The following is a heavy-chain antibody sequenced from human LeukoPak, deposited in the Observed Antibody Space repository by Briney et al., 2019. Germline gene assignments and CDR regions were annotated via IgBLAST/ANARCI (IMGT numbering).Heavy chain of an antibody. CDR1: GFTFSSYG. Sequence: GGSLRLSCAASGFTFSSYGMHWVRQAPGEGLEWVAFIRYDGSNKYYADSVKGRFTISRDNSKNTLYLQMNSLRAEDTAVYYCAKDYSSDYGDYENYFDYWGQGTLVTVSS. D-gene: IGHD4-17*01. J-gene: IGHJ4*02. CDR3: AKDYSSDYGDYENYFDY. CDR2: IRYDGSNK. V-gene: IGHV3-30*02.